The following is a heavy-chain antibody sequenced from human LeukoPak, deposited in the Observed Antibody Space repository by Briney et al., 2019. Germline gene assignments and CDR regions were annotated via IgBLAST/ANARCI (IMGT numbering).Heavy chain of an antibody. CDR1: GFAFSNFA. Sequence: GGSLRLSCAASGFAFSNFAMSWVRQAPGKGLGWVSAMSGSGYYTYYVESVKGRFTISRDNSKNTLYLHMNSLGADDTAVYYCAKMEGQRLYDYCMDVWGRGTTVTVSS. V-gene: IGHV3-23*01. D-gene: IGHD3-3*01. J-gene: IGHJ6*03. CDR2: MSGSGYYT. CDR3: AKMEGQRLYDYCMDV.